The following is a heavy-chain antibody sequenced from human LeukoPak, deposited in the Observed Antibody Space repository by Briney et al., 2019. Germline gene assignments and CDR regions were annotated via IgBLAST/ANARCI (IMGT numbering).Heavy chain of an antibody. CDR3: ARDREMATNAFDI. Sequence: ASVKVSCKASGYTFTSYFMHWVRQAPGQGLEWMGIINPSGGSTNYAQKLQGRVTMTTDTSTSTAYMELRSLRSDDTAVYYCARDREMATNAFDIWGQGTMVTVSS. CDR1: GYTFTSYF. CDR2: INPSGGST. J-gene: IGHJ3*02. V-gene: IGHV1-46*01. D-gene: IGHD5-24*01.